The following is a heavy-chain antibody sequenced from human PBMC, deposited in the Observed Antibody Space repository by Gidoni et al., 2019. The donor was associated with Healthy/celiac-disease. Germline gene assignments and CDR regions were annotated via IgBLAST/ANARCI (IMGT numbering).Heavy chain of an antibody. CDR2: ISGSGGST. CDR1: GFAFSSYA. D-gene: IGHD2-21*02. Sequence: EVQLLESGGGLVQPGGSLRLSCAASGFAFSSYAMSWVRQAAGKGLEWVSAISGSGGSTYYADSVKGRFTISRDNSKNTLYLQMNSLRAEDTAVYYCAKDRTRGVVTASSLAYWGQGTLVTVSS. J-gene: IGHJ4*02. V-gene: IGHV3-23*01. CDR3: AKDRTRGVVTASSLAY.